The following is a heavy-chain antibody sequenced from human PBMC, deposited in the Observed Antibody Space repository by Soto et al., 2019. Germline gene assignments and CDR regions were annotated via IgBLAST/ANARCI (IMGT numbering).Heavy chain of an antibody. J-gene: IGHJ6*02. V-gene: IGHV4-61*01. D-gene: IGHD2-8*01. Sequence: PSETLSLTCTVSGGSVSSGSYYWSWIRQPPGKGLEWIGYIYYSGSTNYNPSLKSRVTISVDTSKNQFSLRLSSVTAADTAVYYCARGHSSCTSDACWFSVYYYYGMDVWGQGTPVTVSS. CDR2: IYYSGST. CDR1: GGSVSSGSYY. CDR3: ARGHSSCTSDACWFSVYYYYGMDV.